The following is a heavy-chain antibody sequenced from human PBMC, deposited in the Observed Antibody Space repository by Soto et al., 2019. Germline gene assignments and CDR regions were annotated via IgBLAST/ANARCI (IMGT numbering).Heavy chain of an antibody. CDR2: IYYNVNP. D-gene: IGHD2-2*01. J-gene: IGHJ5*01. Sequence: QVQLLESGPELVKPSETLSLRCNVSGATINNNYLTWIRQPPGKGLEWIGHIYYNVNPKYNPALKSRATRSVHTSRNHFSLKLRSVTAAATAVYYCARGRHRVSDRCPGHPHLWFYTWGHGPPVTVSS. V-gene: IGHV4-59*01. CDR1: GATINNNY. CDR3: ARGRHRVSDRCPGHPHLWFYT.